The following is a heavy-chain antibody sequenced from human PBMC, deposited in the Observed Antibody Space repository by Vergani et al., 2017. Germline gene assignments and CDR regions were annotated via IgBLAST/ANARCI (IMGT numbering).Heavy chain of an antibody. CDR1: GYSIRNGYY. CDR2: IYHSGST. CDR3: VRVLHTSYILGAFDI. D-gene: IGHD2-21*01. Sequence: QVQLQESGPGLVEPSETLSLTCAVSGYSIRNGYYWGWIRQPPGKGLEWIGSIYHSGSTHYNPSLKSRVTMSADASRGRFSLNLRSVTTSDTAVYYCVRVLHTSYILGAFDIWGQGIKVTVSS. V-gene: IGHV4-38-2*01. J-gene: IGHJ3*02.